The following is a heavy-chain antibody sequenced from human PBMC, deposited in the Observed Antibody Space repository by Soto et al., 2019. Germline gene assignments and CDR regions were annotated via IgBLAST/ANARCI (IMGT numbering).Heavy chain of an antibody. CDR1: GGSFSGYY. CDR3: ARGMMSSKGPPPTRPRPPYYFDY. V-gene: IGHV4-34*01. J-gene: IGHJ4*02. D-gene: IGHD4-4*01. CDR2: INHSGST. Sequence: SETLSLTCAVYGGSFSGYYWSWIRQPPGKGLEWIGEINHSGSTNYNPSLKSRVTISVDTSKNRFSLKLSSVTAADTAVYYCARGMMSSKGPPPTRPRPPYYFDYWGQGTLVTV.